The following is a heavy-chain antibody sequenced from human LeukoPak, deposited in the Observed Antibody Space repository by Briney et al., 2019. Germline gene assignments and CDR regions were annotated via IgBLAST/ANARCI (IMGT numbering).Heavy chain of an antibody. CDR3: ARGGGYSSSWYGGYFDY. J-gene: IGHJ4*02. D-gene: IGHD6-13*01. V-gene: IGHV4-34*01. CDR1: GGSFSGYY. CDR2: INHSGST. Sequence: SETLSLTCAVYGGSFSGYYWSWIRQPPGKGPEWIGEINHSGSTNYNPSPKSRVTISVDTSKNQFSLKLSSVTAADTAVYYCARGGGYSSSWYGGYFDYWGQGTLVTVSS.